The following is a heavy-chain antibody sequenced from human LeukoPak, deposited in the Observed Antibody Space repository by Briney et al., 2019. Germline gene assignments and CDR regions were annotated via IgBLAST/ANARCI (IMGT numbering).Heavy chain of an antibody. CDR2: INHSGST. V-gene: IGHV4-34*01. D-gene: IGHD3-9*01. Sequence: SETLSLTCAVYGGSFSGYYWSWIRQPPGKGLEWIGEINHSGSTNYNPSLKSRVTISVDTSKNQFSLKLSSVTAADTAVYYCARAFPPRGYSKYFDWLLYPYYGMDVWGQGTTVTVSS. CDR1: GGSFSGYY. J-gene: IGHJ6*02. CDR3: ARAFPPRGYSKYFDWLLYPYYGMDV.